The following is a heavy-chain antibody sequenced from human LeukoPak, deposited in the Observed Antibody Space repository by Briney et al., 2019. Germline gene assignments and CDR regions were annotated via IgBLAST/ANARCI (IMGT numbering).Heavy chain of an antibody. CDR2: IKPNSGGT. J-gene: IGHJ4*02. CDR3: ARDWVFDY. CDR1: GYTFTGYY. Sequence: SVKVSCKASTSGYTFTGYYIQWVRQAPGQGLEWMGWIKPNSGGTNYAQKFQGRVTMTRDTSISTVYMELSRLRSDDTAVYYCARDWVFDYWGQGTLVTVSS. D-gene: IGHD3-16*01. V-gene: IGHV1-2*02.